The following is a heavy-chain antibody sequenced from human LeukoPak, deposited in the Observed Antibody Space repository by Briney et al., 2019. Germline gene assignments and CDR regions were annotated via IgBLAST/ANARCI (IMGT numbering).Heavy chain of an antibody. CDR1: GFTFSSYG. V-gene: IGHV3-30*03. CDR3: ASIAASPPEDY. J-gene: IGHJ4*02. D-gene: IGHD6-13*01. CDR2: ISYDGSNK. Sequence: PGGSLRLSCAASGFTFSSYGMPWVRQAPGQGLEGVAVISYDGSNKYYADSVKGRFTISRDNSKNTLYLRMNSLRAEDTAVYYCASIAASPPEDYWGQGTLVTVSS.